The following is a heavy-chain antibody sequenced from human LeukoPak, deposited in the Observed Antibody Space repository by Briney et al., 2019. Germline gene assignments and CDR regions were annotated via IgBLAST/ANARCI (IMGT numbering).Heavy chain of an antibody. CDR2: IIPIFGTA. CDR1: GGTFISYA. D-gene: IGHD6-19*01. CDR3: ARGSNNIAVAGYWFDP. J-gene: IGHJ5*02. V-gene: IGHV1-69*01. Sequence: GSSVKVSCKASGGTFISYAISWVRQAPGQGLEWMGGIIPIFGTANYAQKFQGRVTITADESTSTAYMEPSSLRSEDTAVYYCARGSNNIAVAGYWFDPWGQGTLVTVSS.